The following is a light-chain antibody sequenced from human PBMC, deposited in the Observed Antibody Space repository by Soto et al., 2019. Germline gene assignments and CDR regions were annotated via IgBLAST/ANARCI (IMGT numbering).Light chain of an antibody. CDR2: LNSDGSH. Sequence: QLVLTQSPSASASLGASVKLTCTLSSGHSSYAIAWHQQQPEKGPRYLMKLNSDGSHSKGDGIPDRFSGSSSGAERYLTISSLQSEDEADYYCQTWGTAGAVFGGGTKVTVL. V-gene: IGLV4-69*01. CDR1: SGHSSYA. J-gene: IGLJ2*01. CDR3: QTWGTAGAV.